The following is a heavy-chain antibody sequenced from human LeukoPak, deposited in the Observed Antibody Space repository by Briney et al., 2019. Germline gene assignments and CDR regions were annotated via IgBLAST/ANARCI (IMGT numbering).Heavy chain of an antibody. CDR3: ARGDGYNYSFDY. CDR2: IYYSGST. D-gene: IGHD5-24*01. Sequence: SETLSLTCTVSGGSVSSGSYYWSWIRQPPGKGLEWIGYIYYSGSTNYNPSLKSRVTISVDTSKNQFSLKLSSVTAADTAVYYCARGDGYNYSFDYWGQGTLVTVSS. CDR1: GGSVSSGSYY. V-gene: IGHV4-61*01. J-gene: IGHJ4*02.